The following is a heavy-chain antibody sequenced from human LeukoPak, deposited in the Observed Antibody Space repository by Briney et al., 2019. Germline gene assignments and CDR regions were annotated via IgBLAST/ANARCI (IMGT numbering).Heavy chain of an antibody. CDR2: IRYDGSNK. J-gene: IGHJ4*02. D-gene: IGHD2-21*02. CDR3: AKDNCDGDCYLLDY. Sequence: GGSLRLSCAASGFTFSSYGMHWVRQAPGKGLEWVAFIRYDGSNKYYADSVKGRFTISRDNSKNTLFLQMNSLRGQDTAMYYCAKDNCDGDCYLLDYWGQGTLVTVSS. CDR1: GFTFSSYG. V-gene: IGHV3-30*02.